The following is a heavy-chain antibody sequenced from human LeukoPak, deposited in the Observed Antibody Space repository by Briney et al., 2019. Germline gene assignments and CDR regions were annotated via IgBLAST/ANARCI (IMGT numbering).Heavy chain of an antibody. D-gene: IGHD4-17*01. V-gene: IGHV4-4*07. Sequence: KPSETLSLTCTVSSDSFSSYYWAWIRQPAGKGLEWLGRLYPGVSTNYSPSLKSRLTMSVDTSKNQFSLKLTSMTAADTAVYFCARSAVTRAGVFDYWDRGTLVTVSS. J-gene: IGHJ4*02. CDR1: SDSFSSYY. CDR3: ARSAVTRAGVFDY. CDR2: LYPGVST.